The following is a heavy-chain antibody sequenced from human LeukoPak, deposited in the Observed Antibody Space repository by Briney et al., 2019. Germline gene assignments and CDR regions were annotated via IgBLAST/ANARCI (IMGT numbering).Heavy chain of an antibody. CDR2: INPNSGGT. V-gene: IGHV1-2*02. CDR1: GYTFTGYY. D-gene: IGHD2-2*01. CDR3: ARGGEVCSSTSCYRGHEY. Sequence: GASVNVSCKASGYTFTGYYIHWVRQAPGQGLVWMGWINPNSGGTEFAQKFQGRVTMTRDTSISTAYMELSRLRPDDTAVYYCARGGEVCSSTSCYRGHEYWGQGTLVTVSS. J-gene: IGHJ4*02.